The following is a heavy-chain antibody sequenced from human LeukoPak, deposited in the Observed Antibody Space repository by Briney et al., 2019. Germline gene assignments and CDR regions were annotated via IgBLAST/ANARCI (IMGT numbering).Heavy chain of an antibody. CDR2: FSGNGGAT. J-gene: IGHJ4*02. CDR1: GFTFIRYA. V-gene: IGHV3-23*01. CDR3: AKRPIVAASGPYFFDY. Sequence: GGSLRLSCEASGFTFIRYAMNWGRQAPGKRLEWVSVFSGNGGATYYADPVKGRFTISRDNAKNTLYLQMDSLRAEDTAVYYCAKRPIVAASGPYFFDYWGQGTLVAVSS. D-gene: IGHD2-15*01.